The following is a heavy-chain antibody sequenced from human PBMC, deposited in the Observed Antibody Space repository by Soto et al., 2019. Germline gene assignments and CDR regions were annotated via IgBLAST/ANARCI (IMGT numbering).Heavy chain of an antibody. CDR2: ISYDGSNK. D-gene: IGHD3-3*01. CDR1: GVTFSSYA. Sequence: QVQLVESGGGVVQPGRSLRLSCAASGVTFSSYAMHWVRQAPGKGLEWVPVISYDGSNKYYADSVKGRFTISRDNSKNTLYLQMNSLRAEDTAVYYCARGYEWSPDYWGQGTLVTVSS. J-gene: IGHJ4*02. CDR3: ARGYEWSPDY. V-gene: IGHV3-30-3*01.